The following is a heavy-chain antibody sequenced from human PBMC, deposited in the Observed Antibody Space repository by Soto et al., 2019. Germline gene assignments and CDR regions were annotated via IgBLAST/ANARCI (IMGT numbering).Heavy chain of an antibody. CDR1: GGSFSGYY. V-gene: IGHV4-34*01. Sequence: SETLSLTCAVYGGSFSGYYWSWIRQPPGKGLEWIGEINHSGSTNYNPSLKSRVTISVDTSKNQFSLKLSSVTAADTAVYYCARYPPTARPFDYWGQGTLVTVSS. CDR2: INHSGST. D-gene: IGHD2-21*02. J-gene: IGHJ4*02. CDR3: ARYPPTARPFDY.